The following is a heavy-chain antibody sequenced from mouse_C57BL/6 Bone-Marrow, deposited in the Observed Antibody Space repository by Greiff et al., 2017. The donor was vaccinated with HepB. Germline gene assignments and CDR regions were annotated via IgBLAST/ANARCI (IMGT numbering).Heavy chain of an antibody. CDR2: INPYNGGT. V-gene: IGHV1-19*01. CDR3: ARPYYYGSSYVRYFDV. J-gene: IGHJ1*03. D-gene: IGHD1-1*01. CDR1: GYTFTDYY. Sequence: EVKLQQSGPVLVKPGASVKMSCKASGYTFTDYYMNWVKQSHGKSLEWIGVINPYNGGTSYNQKFKGKATLTVDKSSSTAYMELNSLTSEDSAVYYCARPYYYGSSYVRYFDVWGTGTTVTVSS.